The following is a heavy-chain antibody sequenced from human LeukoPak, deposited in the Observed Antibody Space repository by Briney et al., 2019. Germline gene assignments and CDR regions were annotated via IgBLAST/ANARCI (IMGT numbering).Heavy chain of an antibody. V-gene: IGHV3-30*03. Sequence: PGGSLRLSCAASGFTFSSYGMHWVRQAPGKGLEWVAVISYDGSNKYYADSVKGRFTISSDNYKNTLYLQMNSLRAEDTAVYYCIVLMVYAIDYWGQGTLVTVSS. CDR3: IVLMVYAIDY. J-gene: IGHJ4*02. D-gene: IGHD2-8*01. CDR1: GFTFSSYG. CDR2: ISYDGSNK.